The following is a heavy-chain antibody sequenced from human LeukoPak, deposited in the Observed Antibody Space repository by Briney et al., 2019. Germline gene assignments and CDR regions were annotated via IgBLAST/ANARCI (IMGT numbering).Heavy chain of an antibody. CDR2: IIPIFGTA. CDR1: GGTFSSYA. CDR3: ARDRGDILTGYHLH. Sequence: VASVKVSCKASGGTFSSYAISWVRQAPGQGLEWMGGIIPIFGTANYAQKFQGRVTITTDESTSTAYMELSSLRSEDTAVYYCARDRGDILTGYHLHWGQGTLVTVSS. V-gene: IGHV1-69*05. D-gene: IGHD3-9*01. J-gene: IGHJ4*02.